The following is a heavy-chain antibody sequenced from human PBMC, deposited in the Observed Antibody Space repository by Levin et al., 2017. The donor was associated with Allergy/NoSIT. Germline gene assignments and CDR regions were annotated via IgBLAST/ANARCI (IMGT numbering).Heavy chain of an antibody. CDR3: TTDYIYFYYGMDV. J-gene: IGHJ6*02. D-gene: IGHD4-11*01. V-gene: IGHV3-15*01. Sequence: LSLTCAASGFTFPNAWMSWVRQAPGKGLEWVGRIKSKTDGGTTDYAAPVKGRFTISRDDSKNTLYLQMNSLKTEDTAVYYCTTDYIYFYYGMDVWGQGTTVTVSS. CDR2: IKSKTDGGTT. CDR1: GFTFPNAW.